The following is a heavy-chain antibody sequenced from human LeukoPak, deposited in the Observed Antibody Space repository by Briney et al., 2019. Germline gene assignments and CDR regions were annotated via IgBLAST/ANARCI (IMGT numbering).Heavy chain of an antibody. V-gene: IGHV3-23*01. CDR3: AKSSYYDSSGYYREYYFDY. Sequence: GGSLRLSCAASGFTFSSYAMSWVRQAPGKGLEWVSSVSGSGGSTYYADSVKGRFTISRDNSKSTLFLQLNSLRAEDTAVYYCAKSSYYDSSGYYREYYFDYWGQGTLVTVSS. D-gene: IGHD3-22*01. J-gene: IGHJ4*02. CDR1: GFTFSSYA. CDR2: VSGSGGST.